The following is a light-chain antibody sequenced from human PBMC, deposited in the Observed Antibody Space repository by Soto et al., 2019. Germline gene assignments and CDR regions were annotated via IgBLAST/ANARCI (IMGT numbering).Light chain of an antibody. Sequence: DLPITYYTCSVFASVVDGVTIISRASQGISRWLAWYQQKPGKAPKLLIYGASSVQSGVPSRFSGSGSGTDFTLTISSLQPEDFATYYCQQADSSPLRFGGLGKVAIK. J-gene: IGKJ4*01. CDR2: GAS. CDR1: QGISRW. V-gene: IGKV1-12*01. CDR3: QQADSSPLR.